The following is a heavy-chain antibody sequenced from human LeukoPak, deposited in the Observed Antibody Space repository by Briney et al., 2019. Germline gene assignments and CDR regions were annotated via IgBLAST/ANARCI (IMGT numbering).Heavy chain of an antibody. Sequence: ASVKVSCKASGYTFTSYYMHWVRQAPGQGLEWMGIINPSGGSTSYAQKFQGRVTMTRDTSISTAYMELSRLRSDDTAVYYCARVGDGLNDAFDIWGQGTMVTVSS. D-gene: IGHD5-24*01. J-gene: IGHJ3*02. CDR1: GYTFTSYY. CDR3: ARVGDGLNDAFDI. CDR2: INPSGGST. V-gene: IGHV1-46*01.